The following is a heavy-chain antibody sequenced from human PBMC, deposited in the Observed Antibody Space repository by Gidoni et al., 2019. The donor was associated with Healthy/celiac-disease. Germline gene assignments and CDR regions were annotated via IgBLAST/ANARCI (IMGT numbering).Heavy chain of an antibody. D-gene: IGHD5-12*01. V-gene: IGHV4-59*01. CDR2: IYYSGST. CDR1: GGSISRYY. J-gene: IGHJ5*02. CDR3: AREGIVATGDWFDP. Sequence: QVQLQESGPGLVKPSETLSLTCTVSGGSISRYYWSWIRQPPGKGLEWIGYIYYSGSTNYNPSLKSRVTISVDTSKNQFSLKLSSVTAADTAVYYCAREGIVATGDWFDPWGQGTLVTVSS.